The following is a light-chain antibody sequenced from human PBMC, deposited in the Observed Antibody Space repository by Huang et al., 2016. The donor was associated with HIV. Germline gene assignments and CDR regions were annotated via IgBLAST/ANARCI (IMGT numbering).Light chain of an antibody. Sequence: DIQMTQSPPSLSASVGDTVTITCQASRDMASNLNWDKQKPGEAPKGLIYEASNLEAGVPSRCSGRGSGTHFTFTISRLQPEDGATYYCQQFDNLPLVFGGGTKVEI. CDR2: EAS. CDR3: QQFDNLPLV. J-gene: IGKJ4*01. CDR1: RDMASN. V-gene: IGKV1-33*01.